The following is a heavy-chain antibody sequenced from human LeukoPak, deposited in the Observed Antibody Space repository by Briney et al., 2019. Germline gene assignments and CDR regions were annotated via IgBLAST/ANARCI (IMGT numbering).Heavy chain of an antibody. D-gene: IGHD2-8*02. J-gene: IGHJ4*02. V-gene: IGHV3-21*01. CDR2: ISSSSSYI. Sequence: GGSLRLSCAASGFTFGSYSMNWARQAPGKGLEWVSSISSSSSYIYYADSVKGRFTISRDNAKNSLYLQMNSLRAEDTAVYYCARELTGHYFDYWGQGTLVTVSS. CDR3: ARELTGHYFDY. CDR1: GFTFGSYS.